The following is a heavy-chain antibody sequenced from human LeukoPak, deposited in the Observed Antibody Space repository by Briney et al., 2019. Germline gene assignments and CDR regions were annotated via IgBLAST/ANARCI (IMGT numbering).Heavy chain of an antibody. CDR2: IYSTGST. Sequence: PSETLSLTCTVSGGSISNYYWSWLRQPPGKGLEWIGHIYSTGSTTYSPSLKSRVIMSADTSKNQFSLRVTSVTAADTAVYYCARHRPEGSYPLDSWGQGALVTVSS. V-gene: IGHV4-59*08. CDR1: GGSISNYY. CDR3: ARHRPEGSYPLDS. J-gene: IGHJ4*02.